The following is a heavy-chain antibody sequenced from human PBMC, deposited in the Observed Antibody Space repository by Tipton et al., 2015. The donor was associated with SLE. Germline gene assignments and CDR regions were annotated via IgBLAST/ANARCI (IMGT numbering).Heavy chain of an antibody. Sequence: QLVQSGAEVKKPGASVKVSCKASGYTFTGYYMHWVRQAPGQGLEWMGWINPNSGGTNYAQKFQVRVTMTRDTSISTAYMELSRLRSDDTAVDYCAGDRSILTGYKEVDYWGQGTLVTVSS. CDR3: AGDRSILTGYKEVDY. CDR2: INPNSGGT. D-gene: IGHD3-9*01. J-gene: IGHJ4*02. V-gene: IGHV1-2*02. CDR1: GYTFTGYY.